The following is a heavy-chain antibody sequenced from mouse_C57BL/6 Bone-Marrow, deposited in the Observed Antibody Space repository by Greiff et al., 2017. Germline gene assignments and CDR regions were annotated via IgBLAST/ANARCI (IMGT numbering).Heavy chain of an antibody. Sequence: QVQLQQPGAELVRPGSSVKLSCKASGYTFTSYWMHWVKQRPIQGLEWIGNIDPSDSETHYNQKFKDKATLTVDKSSSAAYMHLSSLTSEDSAVYYCAHIRSYGYDEIFDVWGTGTTGTVSS. CDR1: GYTFTSYW. CDR3: AHIRSYGYDEIFDV. CDR2: IDPSDSET. J-gene: IGHJ1*03. D-gene: IGHD2-2*01. V-gene: IGHV1-52*01.